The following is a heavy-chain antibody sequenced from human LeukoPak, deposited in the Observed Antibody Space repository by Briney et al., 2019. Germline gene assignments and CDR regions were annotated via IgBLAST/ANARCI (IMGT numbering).Heavy chain of an antibody. V-gene: IGHV4-31*03. CDR1: GGSISSGGYY. Sequence: SETLSPTCTVSGGSISSGGYYWSWIRQHPGKGLEWIGYIYYSGSTYYNPSLKSRVTISVDTSKNQFSLKLSSVTAADTAVYYCARGQGYCSGGSCHLFDYWGQGTLVTVSS. CDR2: IYYSGST. D-gene: IGHD2-15*01. CDR3: ARGQGYCSGGSCHLFDY. J-gene: IGHJ4*02.